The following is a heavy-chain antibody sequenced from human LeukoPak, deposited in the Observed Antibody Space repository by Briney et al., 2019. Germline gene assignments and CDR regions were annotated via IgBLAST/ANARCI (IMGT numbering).Heavy chain of an antibody. CDR2: INHSGST. D-gene: IGHD3-10*01. CDR1: GGSFSGYY. CDR3: ARESVYYYGSGSYWVFDY. Sequence: SETLSLTCAVYGGSFSGYYWSWIRQPPGKGLEWIGEINHSGSTNYNPSLKSRVTISVDTSKNQFSLKLSSVTAADTAVYYCARESVYYYGSGSYWVFDYRGQGTLVTVSS. V-gene: IGHV4-34*01. J-gene: IGHJ4*02.